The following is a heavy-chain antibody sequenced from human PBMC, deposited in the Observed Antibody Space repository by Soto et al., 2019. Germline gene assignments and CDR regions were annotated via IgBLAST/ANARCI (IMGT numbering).Heavy chain of an antibody. J-gene: IGHJ6*02. Sequence: PGGSLRLSCVASGFVFKNYEMNWVRQAPGKGLEWISYISNSGNTIYVADSMRGRFTISRDNAKNSLFLQMNSLRADDTAVYYFARDIDSRHYYYGLEVWGQGTTVTASS. V-gene: IGHV3-48*03. CDR1: GFVFKNYE. CDR2: ISNSGNTI. D-gene: IGHD1-26*01. CDR3: ARDIDSRHYYYGLEV.